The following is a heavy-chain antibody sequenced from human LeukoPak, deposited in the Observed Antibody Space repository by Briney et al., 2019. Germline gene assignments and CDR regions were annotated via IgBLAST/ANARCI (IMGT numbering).Heavy chain of an antibody. V-gene: IGHV4-39*01. CDR1: GGSISSSSYY. J-gene: IGHJ4*02. CDR3: ATLDIVVVVAATPH. Sequence: SETLSLTCTVSGGSISSSSYYWGWIRQPPGKGLEWIGSIYYSGSTYYNPSLKSRATISVDTSKNQFSLKLSSVTAADTAVYYCATLDIVVVVAATPHWGQGTLVTVSS. D-gene: IGHD2-15*01. CDR2: IYYSGST.